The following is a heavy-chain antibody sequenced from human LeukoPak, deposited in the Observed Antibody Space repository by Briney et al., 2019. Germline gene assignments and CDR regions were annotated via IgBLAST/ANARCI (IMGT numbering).Heavy chain of an antibody. V-gene: IGHV4-39*01. CDR3: ARLAPREFDY. CDR2: IYYSGST. CDR1: GGSISSSSYY. Sequence: SETLSLTCTVSGGSISSSSYYWGWIRQPPGKGLEWIGSIYYSGSTNYNPSLKSRVTISVDTSKNQFSLKLSSVTATDTAVYYCARLAPREFDYWGQGTLVTVSS. J-gene: IGHJ4*02.